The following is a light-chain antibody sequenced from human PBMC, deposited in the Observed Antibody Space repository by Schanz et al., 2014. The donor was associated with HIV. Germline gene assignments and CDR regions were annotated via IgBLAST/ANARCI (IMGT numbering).Light chain of an antibody. CDR1: SSDVGGYNY. CDR2: EVS. J-gene: IGLJ2*01. V-gene: IGLV2-8*01. Sequence: QSALTQPASVSGSPGQSITISCTGTSSDVGGYNYVSWYQQHPGKAPKLMIYEVSERPSGVPDRFSGSKSGNTASLTVSGLQADDEADYYCSSYAGSSTFVVFGGGTKLTVL. CDR3: SSYAGSSTFVV.